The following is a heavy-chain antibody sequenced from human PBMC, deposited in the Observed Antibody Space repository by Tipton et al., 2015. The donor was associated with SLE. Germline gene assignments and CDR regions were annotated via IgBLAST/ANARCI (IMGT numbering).Heavy chain of an antibody. V-gene: IGHV4-4*07. CDR1: GDSINSHY. CDR2: IYPSGSI. J-gene: IGHJ4*02. Sequence: TLSLTCTVSGDSINSHYWSWIRQPAGKGLQWIGRIYPSGSINYNPSLKSRVTMSVDTSKNQFSLRVTSVTAADTAVYYCARDGPDTSGYYLDYWGQGILVTVSS. D-gene: IGHD3-22*01. CDR3: ARDGPDTSGYYLDY.